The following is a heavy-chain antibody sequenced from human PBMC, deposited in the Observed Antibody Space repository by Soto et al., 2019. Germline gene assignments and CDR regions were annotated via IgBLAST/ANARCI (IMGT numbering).Heavy chain of an antibody. V-gene: IGHV1-69*01. D-gene: IGHD6-6*01. J-gene: IGHJ5*02. CDR3: AIRGPHHYSSASGWFDP. CDR1: GGTFSSYA. Sequence: QVQLVQSGAEVKKPGSSVKVSCKASGGTFSSYAISWVRQAPGQGLEWMGVIIPIFGTANYAQKFQGRVTITADESTSTAYMELSSLTSEDTAVYSCAIRGPHHYSSASGWFDPWGQGTLVTFSA. CDR2: IIPIFGTA.